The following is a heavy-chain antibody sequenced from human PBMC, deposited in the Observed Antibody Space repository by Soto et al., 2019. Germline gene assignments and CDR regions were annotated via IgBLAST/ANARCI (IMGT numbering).Heavy chain of an antibody. CDR1: GFTFNSYT. D-gene: IGHD1-26*01. V-gene: IGHV3-21*01. J-gene: IGHJ6*02. Sequence: VQLVESGGGLVKPGGSLRLSCAASGFTFNSYTMNWVRQAPGKGLEWVSSISSSSDYIYYADSVKGRFTISRDNAKNSLYLQMHSLRAEDTAVYYCARDKWELLRGAPHMDYYYGMDVWGQGTTFTVSS. CDR3: ARDKWELLRGAPHMDYYYGMDV. CDR2: ISSSSDYI.